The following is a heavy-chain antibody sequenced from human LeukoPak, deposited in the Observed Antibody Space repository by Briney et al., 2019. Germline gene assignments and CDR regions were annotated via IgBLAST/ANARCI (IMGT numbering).Heavy chain of an antibody. CDR2: ISGSGGST. D-gene: IGHD6-19*01. CDR1: GFIFSGYA. J-gene: IGHJ4*02. Sequence: GGSLRLACAASGFIFSGYAMSWVRQAPGKGLEWVSIISGSGGSTYYADSVKGRFTISRDNSKNTVYLQMNNLRAEDTAVYYCAKGVDYSRGWYGSYYFDYWGQGTLVTVSS. V-gene: IGHV3-23*01. CDR3: AKGVDYSRGWYGSYYFDY.